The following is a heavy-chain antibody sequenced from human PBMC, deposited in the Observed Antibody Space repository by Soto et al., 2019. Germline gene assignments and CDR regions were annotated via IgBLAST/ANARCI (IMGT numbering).Heavy chain of an antibody. CDR2: IIPIFGTA. D-gene: IGHD2-15*01. Sequence: QVQLVQSGAEVKKPGSSVKVSCKASGGTFSSYAISWVRQAPGQGLEWMGGIIPIFGTANYAQKFQGRVTITADESTSTAYMELSSLRSEDTAVYYCARDRDIVVVVAALLDYYYYGMDVWGQGTTVTGSS. CDR1: GGTFSSYA. V-gene: IGHV1-69*01. J-gene: IGHJ6*02. CDR3: ARDRDIVVVVAALLDYYYYGMDV.